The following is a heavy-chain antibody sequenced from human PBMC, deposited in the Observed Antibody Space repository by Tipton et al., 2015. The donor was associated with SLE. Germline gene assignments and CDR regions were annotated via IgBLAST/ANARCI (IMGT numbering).Heavy chain of an antibody. CDR1: GFTFDDYA. J-gene: IGHJ4*01. D-gene: IGHD2-15*01. V-gene: IGHV3-9*01. CDR3: AKAGPCRGGSCYSYWVL. Sequence: SLRLSCAASGFTFDDYAMHWVRQAPGKGLEWVSGISWNSGSIGYADSVKGRFTISRDNAKNSLYLQMNSLRAEDTALYYCAKAGPCRGGSCYSYWVLWRHGTLVTVAS. CDR2: ISWNSGSI.